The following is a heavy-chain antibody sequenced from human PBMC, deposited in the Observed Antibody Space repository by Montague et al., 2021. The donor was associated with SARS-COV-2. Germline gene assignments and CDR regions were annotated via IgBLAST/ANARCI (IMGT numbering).Heavy chain of an antibody. Sequence: SETLSLTCTVSGATISSDYWSWIRQSPGKGLEWIGYKSYSGSATXXPSLESRVAISRDTSKNQFSLTLIPATAADTAIYYCARTSDPSNFDSTGYYGAFDVWGQGTTVIVSS. D-gene: IGHD3-22*01. J-gene: IGHJ3*01. CDR1: GATISSDY. CDR2: KSYSGSA. CDR3: ARTSDPSNFDSTGYYGAFDV. V-gene: IGHV4-59*01.